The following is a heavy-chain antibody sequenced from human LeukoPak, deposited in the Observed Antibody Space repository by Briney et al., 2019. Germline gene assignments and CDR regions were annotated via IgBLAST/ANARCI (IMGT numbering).Heavy chain of an antibody. CDR3: ARDVRFGQQLVLRWFDP. CDR1: GFNFSSHD. D-gene: IGHD6-13*01. CDR2: ISGSGGST. V-gene: IGHV3-23*01. Sequence: GGSLRLSCAASGFNFSSHDMHWVRQAPGKGLEWVSAISGSGGSTYYADSVKGRFTISRDNSKNTLYLQMNSLRAEDTAVYYCARDVRFGQQLVLRWFDPWGQGTLVTVSS. J-gene: IGHJ5*02.